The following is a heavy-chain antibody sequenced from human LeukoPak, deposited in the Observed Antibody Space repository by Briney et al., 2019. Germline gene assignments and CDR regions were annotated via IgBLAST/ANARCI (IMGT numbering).Heavy chain of an antibody. D-gene: IGHD3-22*01. CDR3: TRSSYSNGYNNFDY. V-gene: IGHV3-74*01. Sequence: GGSLRLSCAASGFTFSSYGMHWVRHAPGKGLVWVSHISTDVSTTIYADSVKGRFTISRDNAKNTLYLQMNSLRAEDTAVYYCTRSSYSNGYNNFDYWGQGTLVTVSS. CDR1: GFTFSSYG. CDR2: ISTDVSTT. J-gene: IGHJ4*02.